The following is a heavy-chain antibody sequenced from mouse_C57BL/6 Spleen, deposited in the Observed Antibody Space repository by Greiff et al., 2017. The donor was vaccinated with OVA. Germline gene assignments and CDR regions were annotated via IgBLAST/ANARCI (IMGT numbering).Heavy chain of an antibody. D-gene: IGHD2-14*01. Sequence: VQLQQSGAELVRPGASVKLSCTASGFNIKDDYMHWVKQRPEQGLEWIGWIDPENGDPEYASKFQGKATITADTSSNTAYLQLSSLTSEDTAVYYCTTGGVRPAGFDDWGQGTTLTVSS. CDR3: TTGGVRPAGFDD. CDR2: IDPENGDP. J-gene: IGHJ2*01. CDR1: GFNIKDDY. V-gene: IGHV14-4*01.